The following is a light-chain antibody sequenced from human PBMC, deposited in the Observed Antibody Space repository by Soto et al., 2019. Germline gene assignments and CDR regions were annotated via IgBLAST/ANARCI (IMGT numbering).Light chain of an antibody. CDR2: GAS. V-gene: IGKV3-20*01. J-gene: IGKJ4*01. CDR1: QSVSSY. CDR3: QQYGSSPPVT. Sequence: IVLTQSPGPLSLSTVERATLSCRASQSVSSYLAWYQQKPGQAPRLLIYGASSRATGIPDRFSGSGSGTDFTLTISRLEPEDFAVYYCQQYGSSPPVTFGGGTKVDIK.